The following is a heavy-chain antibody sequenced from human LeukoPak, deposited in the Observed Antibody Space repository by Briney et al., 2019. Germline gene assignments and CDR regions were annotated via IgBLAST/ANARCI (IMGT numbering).Heavy chain of an antibody. CDR3: AKTTVVTPEIWFDP. J-gene: IGHJ5*02. CDR2: INHSGST. D-gene: IGHD4-17*01. CDR1: GGSFSGYY. Sequence: PSETLSLTCAVYGGSFSGYYWSWIRQPPGKGLEWIGEINHSGSTNYNPSLKSRVTISVDTSKNQFSLKLSSVTAADTAVYYCAKTTVVTPEIWFDPWGQGTLVTVSS. V-gene: IGHV4-34*01.